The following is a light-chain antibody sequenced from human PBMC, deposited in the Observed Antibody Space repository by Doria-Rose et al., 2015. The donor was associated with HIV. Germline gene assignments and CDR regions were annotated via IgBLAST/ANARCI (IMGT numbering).Light chain of an antibody. V-gene: IGKV1-39*01. Sequence: SQNVSTYLNWFQQEPGKAPKLLIYAASRLQSGVPSRFSGSGSGTDFTLTISGLQPEDIATYYCQQYENLPLTFGGGTKIEI. J-gene: IGKJ4*01. CDR1: QNVSTY. CDR3: QQYENLPLT. CDR2: AAS.